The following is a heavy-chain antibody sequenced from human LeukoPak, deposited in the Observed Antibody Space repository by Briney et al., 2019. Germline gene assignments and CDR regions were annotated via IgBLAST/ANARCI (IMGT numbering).Heavy chain of an antibody. V-gene: IGHV4-31*03. J-gene: IGHJ5*02. D-gene: IGHD6-13*01. CDR3: ARGRIAAAGPGAGNWFDP. CDR2: IYYSGST. CDR1: GGSISSGGYY. Sequence: SQTLSLTCTVSGGSISSGGYYWSWIRQHPGKGLEWIGYIYYSGSTYYNPSLKSRVTISVDTSKNQFSLKLSPVTAADTAVYYCARGRIAAAGPGAGNWFDPWGQGTLVTVSS.